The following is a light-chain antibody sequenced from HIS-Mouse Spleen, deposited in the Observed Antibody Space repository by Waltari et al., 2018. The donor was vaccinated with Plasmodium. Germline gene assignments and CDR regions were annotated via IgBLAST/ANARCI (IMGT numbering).Light chain of an antibody. J-gene: IGLJ3*02. V-gene: IGLV3-10*01. CDR3: YSTDSSGNHRV. Sequence: SYELTQPPSVSVSPGQTARITCSGAALPNKSAYWYQTKSGQAPVLVIYEDSKRPSGIPERFSGSSSGTMATLTISGAQVEDEADYYCYSTDSSGNHRVFGGGTKLTVL. CDR1: ALPNKS. CDR2: EDS.